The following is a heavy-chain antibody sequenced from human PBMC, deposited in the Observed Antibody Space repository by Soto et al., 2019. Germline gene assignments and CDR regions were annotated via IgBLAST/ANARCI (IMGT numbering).Heavy chain of an antibody. D-gene: IGHD1-7*01. J-gene: IGHJ6*02. V-gene: IGHV5-51*07. CDR2: IYPGDSDT. CDR3: ARRTTINFHGMDG. Sequence: EESISSYWPGQVKKMPGKGLEWMGIIYPGDSDTRYSPSFQGQVTISADKSISTAYLQWSSLKASDTAMYYCARRTTINFHGMDGCAQGPTV. CDR1: EESISSYW.